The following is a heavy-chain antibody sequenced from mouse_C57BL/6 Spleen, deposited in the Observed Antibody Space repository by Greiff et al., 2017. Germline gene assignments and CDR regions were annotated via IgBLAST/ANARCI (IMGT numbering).Heavy chain of an antibody. V-gene: IGHV1-64*01. Sequence: QVQLKQPGAELVKPGASVKLSCKASGYTFTSYWMHWVKQRPGQGLEWIGMIHPNSGSTNYNEKLKSKATLTLDKSSSTAYMQLSSLKSEDSAVYYCAREGYGNYYAMYYWGQGTSVTVSS. CDR2: IHPNSGST. CDR3: AREGYGNYYAMYY. CDR1: GYTFTSYW. D-gene: IGHD2-1*01. J-gene: IGHJ4*01.